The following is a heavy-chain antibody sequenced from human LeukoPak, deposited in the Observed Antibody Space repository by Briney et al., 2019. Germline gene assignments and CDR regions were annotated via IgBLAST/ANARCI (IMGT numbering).Heavy chain of an antibody. Sequence: ASVKVSCKTAGYTFASYGISWVRQAPGQGLEWMGWISPYNGNTYYAQKFQDRVTLTTDTSTTAAYMELRSLKSDDTAVYYCVKDIKGHVIAVAGPHEDWGQGTLVTVSS. V-gene: IGHV1-18*01. J-gene: IGHJ4*02. CDR2: ISPYNGNT. CDR3: VKDIKGHVIAVAGPHED. D-gene: IGHD6-13*01. CDR1: GYTFASYG.